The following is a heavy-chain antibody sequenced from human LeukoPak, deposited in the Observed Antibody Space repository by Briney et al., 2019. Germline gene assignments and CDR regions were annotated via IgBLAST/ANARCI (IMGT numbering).Heavy chain of an antibody. CDR2: INSDGSST. J-gene: IGHJ4*02. D-gene: IGHD6-25*01. CDR1: GFTFRNYW. V-gene: IGHV3-74*01. CDR3: ARGGVAAAGTGDF. Sequence: GGSLRLSCAVSGFTFRNYWMHWVRQTPGKGLVWVSRINSDGSSTNYADSVKGRFTISRDNAKNTLYLQMSSLRVEDTALYYCARGGVAAAGTGDFWGQGTLVTVSS.